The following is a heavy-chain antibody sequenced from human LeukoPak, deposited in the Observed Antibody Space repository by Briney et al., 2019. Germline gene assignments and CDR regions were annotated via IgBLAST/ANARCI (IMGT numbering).Heavy chain of an antibody. J-gene: IGHJ6*04. D-gene: IGHD3-10*01. CDR1: GGSISSGGYS. V-gene: IGHV4-30-2*01. CDR3: ARGRRRYYGSGSYYSPPYYYYGMDV. Sequence: SQTLSLTCAVSGGSISSGGYSWSWIRQPPGKGLEWIGYIYHSGSTYYNPSLKSRVTISVDTSKNQFSLKLSSVTAADTAVYYCARGRRRYYGSGSYYSPPYYYYGMDVWGKGATVTVSS. CDR2: IYHSGST.